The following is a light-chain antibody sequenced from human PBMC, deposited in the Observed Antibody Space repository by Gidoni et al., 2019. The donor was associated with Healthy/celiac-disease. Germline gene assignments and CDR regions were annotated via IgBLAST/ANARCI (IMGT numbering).Light chain of an antibody. CDR1: QSVSSSY. CDR2: GAS. CDR3: QQYGSSPKT. Sequence: EIVLTQSPCTLSLSPGERATLSCRASQSVSSSYLAWYQQKPGQAPRLLIYGASSRATGIPDRFSGSGSGTDFTLTISRLEPEDFAVYYCQQYGSSPKTFXQXTKVEIK. V-gene: IGKV3-20*01. J-gene: IGKJ1*01.